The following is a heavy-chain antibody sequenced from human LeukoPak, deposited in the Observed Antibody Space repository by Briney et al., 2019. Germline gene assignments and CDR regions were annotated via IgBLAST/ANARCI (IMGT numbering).Heavy chain of an antibody. CDR1: GGSITGYY. Sequence: PSETLSLTCTVSGGSITGYYWTWIRQPAGKGLEWIGRIYSGGSTNYNPPLKSRVTMSVDTSKNQFSLKLSSVTAAGTAVYYCATGRDADSARGYYDMDVWGQGTTVTVSS. CDR2: IYSGGST. J-gene: IGHJ6*02. D-gene: IGHD5-24*01. V-gene: IGHV4-4*07. CDR3: ATGRDADSARGYYDMDV.